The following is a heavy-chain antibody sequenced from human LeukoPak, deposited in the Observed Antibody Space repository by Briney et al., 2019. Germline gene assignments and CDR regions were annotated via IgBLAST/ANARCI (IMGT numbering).Heavy chain of an antibody. D-gene: IGHD3-10*01. J-gene: IGHJ4*02. CDR1: GFTFSSYW. CDR2: IKQDGSEK. Sequence: GGSLRLSCAASGFTFSSYWMSWVRQATGKGLEWVASIKQDGSEKYYVDSVKGRFTISRDNAKNSLYLQMNSLRAEDTAVYYCARGDQRGWFGENALGYWGQGILVTVSP. CDR3: ARGDQRGWFGENALGY. V-gene: IGHV3-7*01.